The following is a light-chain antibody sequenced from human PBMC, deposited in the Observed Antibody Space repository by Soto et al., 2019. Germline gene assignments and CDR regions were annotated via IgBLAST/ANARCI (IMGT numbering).Light chain of an antibody. V-gene: IGKV2-28*01. CDR3: MQALQTQT. J-gene: IGKJ1*01. Sequence: MVMTQFPLSLALAPVQPASISCRSSHSLLHSNGYNYLDWYLQKPGQSTQLLIYLGSNRASGVHDRFSGSGSGTDFTLKISRVEAEDVGVYYCMQALQTQTFGQGTKVDIK. CDR2: LGS. CDR1: HSLLHSNGYNY.